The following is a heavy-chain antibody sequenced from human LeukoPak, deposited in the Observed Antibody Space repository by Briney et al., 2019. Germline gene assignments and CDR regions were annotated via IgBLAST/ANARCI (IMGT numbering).Heavy chain of an antibody. V-gene: IGHV4-59*08. D-gene: IGHD3-22*01. CDR3: ARHLIPYDSSAYSSDY. J-gene: IGHJ4*02. CDR2: IYYIGST. CDR1: GGSISSYY. Sequence: ASETLSLTCTVSGGSISSYYWSWIRQPPGKGLEWIGHIYYIGSTNYNPSLRSRVTISVDTSKNQFSLKLTSVTAADTAVYYCARHLIPYDSSAYSSDYWGQGTLVTVSS.